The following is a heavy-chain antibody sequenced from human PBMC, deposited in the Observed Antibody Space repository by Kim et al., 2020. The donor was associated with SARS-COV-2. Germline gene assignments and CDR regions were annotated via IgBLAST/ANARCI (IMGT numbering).Heavy chain of an antibody. CDR1: GFTFSSYS. CDR2: ISCSSSNI. Sequence: GGSLRLSCAASGFTFSSYSMHWVRQAPGKGLEWVSSISCSSSNIYYADSVKGRFTISRDNAKNTLYLQMNNLRAEDTAVYYCARDLSLIVVFFATSFFD. J-gene: IGHJ4*01. D-gene: IGHD1-26*01. CDR3: ARDLSLIVVFFATSFFD. V-gene: IGHV3-21*01.